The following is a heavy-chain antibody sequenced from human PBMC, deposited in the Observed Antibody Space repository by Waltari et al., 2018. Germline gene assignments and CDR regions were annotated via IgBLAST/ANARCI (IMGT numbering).Heavy chain of an antibody. D-gene: IGHD3-10*01. Sequence: QVQLVQSGAEVKKPGASVKVSCMASGYTFTGSYMHWVRLAPGQGLEWMGWINPNSGGTNYAQKFQGRVTMTRDTSISTAYMELSRLRSDDTAVYYCASLGYYYGSGRAFDIWGQGTMVTVSS. V-gene: IGHV1-2*02. J-gene: IGHJ3*02. CDR2: INPNSGGT. CDR3: ASLGYYYGSGRAFDI. CDR1: GYTFTGSY.